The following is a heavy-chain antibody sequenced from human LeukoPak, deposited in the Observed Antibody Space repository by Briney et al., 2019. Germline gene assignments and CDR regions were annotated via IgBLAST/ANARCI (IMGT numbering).Heavy chain of an antibody. V-gene: IGHV3-23*01. D-gene: IGHD6-13*01. CDR2: ISGSGGST. J-gene: IGHJ4*02. CDR3: AKAPIVSIAAAAPFDY. Sequence: GGSLRLSCAASGFTFSDHYMDWVRQAPGKGLEWVSAISGSGGSTYYADSVKGRFTISRDNSKNTLYLQMNSLRAEDTAVYYCAKAPIVSIAAAAPFDYWGQGTLVTVSS. CDR1: GFTFSDHY.